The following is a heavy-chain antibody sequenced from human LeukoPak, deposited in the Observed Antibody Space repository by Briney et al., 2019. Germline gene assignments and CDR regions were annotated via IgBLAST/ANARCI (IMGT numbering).Heavy chain of an antibody. J-gene: IGHJ4*02. CDR2: VSSSGRTI. CDR3: ARGGDYFDY. V-gene: IGHV3-48*03. Sequence: PGGSLRLSCVASGFTFSSYEMNWVRQAPGKGLEWVSYVSSSGRTIYYADSVKGRFTISRDNSKSTLSLQMNSLRAEDTAIYYCARGGDYFDYWGQGTLVTVSS. CDR1: GFTFSSYE.